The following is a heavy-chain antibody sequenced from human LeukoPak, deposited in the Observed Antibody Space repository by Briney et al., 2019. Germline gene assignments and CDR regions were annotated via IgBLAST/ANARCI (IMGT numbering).Heavy chain of an antibody. CDR3: ARDGLDYYDSSGYSSAFDM. D-gene: IGHD3-22*01. J-gene: IGHJ3*02. CDR2: IWYDGSNK. V-gene: IGHV3-33*08. CDR1: GFTFSSYW. Sequence: GGSLRLSCAASGFTFSSYWMHWVRQAPGKGLEWVAVIWYDGSNKYYADSVKGRFTISRDNSKNTLYLQMNSLRAEDTAVYYRARDGLDYYDSSGYSSAFDMWGQGTMVTVSS.